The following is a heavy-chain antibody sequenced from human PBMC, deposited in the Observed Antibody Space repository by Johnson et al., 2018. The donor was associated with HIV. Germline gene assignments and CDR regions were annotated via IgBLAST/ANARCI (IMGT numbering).Heavy chain of an antibody. V-gene: IGHV3-30*04. D-gene: IGHD2-8*02. CDR2: ISYDGSNK. J-gene: IGHJ3*01. CDR3: ARALVGYARDAFVF. Sequence: QVQLVESGGGVVQPGRSLRLSCAASGFTFSSYAMHWVRQAPGKGLEWVAVISYDGSNKYYADSVKGRFTISRDNSKNTLYLQMNSLRAEDTAVYYCARALVGYARDAFVFWGQGTMVTVSS. CDR1: GFTFSSYA.